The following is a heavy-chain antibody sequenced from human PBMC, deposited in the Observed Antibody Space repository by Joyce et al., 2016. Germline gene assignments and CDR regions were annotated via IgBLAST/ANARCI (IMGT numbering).Heavy chain of an antibody. V-gene: IGHV3-15*01. Sequence: EVQLVESGGDLVKPGGSLTLYCAASGFTFTNALMSWVRQAPGKGLELVAHIKSKDDGGTTDYTAPGKGRCTISRDDSKNTLYLQMNSLKTEDTAVYYCTTKGRMLTDLLTPYWGQGTLVTVSS. J-gene: IGHJ4*02. CDR1: GFTFTNAL. CDR3: TTKGRMLTDLLTPY. CDR2: IKSKDDGGTT. D-gene: IGHD2-15*01.